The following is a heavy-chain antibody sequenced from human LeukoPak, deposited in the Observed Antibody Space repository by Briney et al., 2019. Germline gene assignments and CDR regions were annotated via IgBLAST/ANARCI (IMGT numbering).Heavy chain of an antibody. Sequence: SETLSLTCSVSGGSISGYYWSWIRQPPGKGLEWIGEINHSGSTNYNPSLKSRVTVSVDTSKNQLSLKLSSVTAADTAVYYCARRVRGYSYGSGTQYYDYWGQGTLVTVSS. D-gene: IGHD3-10*01. V-gene: IGHV4-34*01. CDR2: INHSGST. J-gene: IGHJ4*02. CDR3: ARRVRGYSYGSGTQYYDY. CDR1: GGSISGYY.